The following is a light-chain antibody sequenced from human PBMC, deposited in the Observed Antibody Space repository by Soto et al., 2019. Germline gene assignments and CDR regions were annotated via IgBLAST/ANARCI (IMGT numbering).Light chain of an antibody. CDR2: HAS. CDR1: LGISNF. V-gene: IGKV1-16*01. CDR3: QPYNSYA. J-gene: IGKJ1*01. Sequence: DMQMTQSPSSLSASVVDRVTITWRASLGISNFLAWYQQKPGTAPKVLIYHASNLQSGVPSRFSGSGSGTEFTLTISSLQPDDFATYYCQPYNSYAFGQGTKVDIK.